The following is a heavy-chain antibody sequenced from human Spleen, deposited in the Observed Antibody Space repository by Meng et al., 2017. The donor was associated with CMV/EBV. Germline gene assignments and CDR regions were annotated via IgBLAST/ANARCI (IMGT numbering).Heavy chain of an antibody. CDR3: AKDRIRYQLLSARDY. CDR1: GFTFDDYT. V-gene: IGHV3-43*01. CDR2: ISWDGGST. D-gene: IGHD2-2*01. J-gene: IGHJ4*02. Sequence: GGSLRLSCAASGFTFDDYTMHWVRQAPGKGLEWVSLISWDGGSTYYADSVKGRFTISRDNSKNTLYLQMNSLRAEDTAVYYCAKDRIRYQLLSARDYWGQGTLVTVSS.